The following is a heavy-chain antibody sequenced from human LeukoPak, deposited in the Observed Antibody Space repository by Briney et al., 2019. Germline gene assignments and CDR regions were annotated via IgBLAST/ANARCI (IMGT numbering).Heavy chain of an antibody. J-gene: IGHJ3*02. CDR1: GYSFTSYW. V-gene: IGHV5-51*01. D-gene: IGHD3-3*01. CDR3: ARGSGFGVVITGAFDI. CDR2: IYPGDSDT. Sequence: GESLKISCKGFGYSFTSYWIGWVRQMPGKGLEWMGIIYPGDSDTRYSPSFQGQVTISADKSISTAYLQWSSLKASDTAMYYCARGSGFGVVITGAFDIWGQGTMVTVSS.